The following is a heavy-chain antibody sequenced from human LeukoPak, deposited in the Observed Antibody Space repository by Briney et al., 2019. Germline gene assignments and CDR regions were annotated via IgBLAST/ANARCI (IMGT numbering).Heavy chain of an antibody. CDR2: IRGKAYGGTT. Sequence: PGRSLRLSCTASGFTFGDYAMSRVRQAPGKGLEWVGFIRGKAYGGTTEYAASVKGRFTISRDDSRSIAYLQMNSLKTEDTAVYYCTRMNYYYGMDVWGQGTTVTVSS. J-gene: IGHJ6*02. CDR1: GFTFGDYA. CDR3: TRMNYYYGMDV. V-gene: IGHV3-49*04.